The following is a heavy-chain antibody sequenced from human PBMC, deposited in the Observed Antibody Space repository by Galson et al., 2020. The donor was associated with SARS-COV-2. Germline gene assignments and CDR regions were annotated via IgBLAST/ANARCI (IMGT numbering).Heavy chain of an antibody. J-gene: IGHJ4*02. D-gene: IGHD1-1*01. Sequence: GGSLRLSCAASGFTFNSYGMHWVRQAPGKGLEWVAFIRFDGSMRYYADSLKGRFSISRDNSKNTLYLQMNSLRAEDTAVYFCAKADWTYYFDYWGQGTLVTVSS. CDR3: AKADWTYYFDY. CDR1: GFTFNSYG. CDR2: IRFDGSMR. V-gene: IGHV3-30*02.